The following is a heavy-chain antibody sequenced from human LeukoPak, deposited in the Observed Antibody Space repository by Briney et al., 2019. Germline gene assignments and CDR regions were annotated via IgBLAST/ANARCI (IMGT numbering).Heavy chain of an antibody. CDR1: GFTFSNYW. CDR3: ARGDSSGYYYYGLDV. D-gene: IGHD3-22*01. J-gene: IGHJ6*04. CDR2: MKQDGSEK. Sequence: PGGSLRLSCAASGFTFSNYWMSWVRQAPGKGLEWVANMKQDGSEKYYVDSVKGRLTISRDNAKNSLYLQMNSLRAEDTGVYYCARGDSSGYYYYGLDVWGKGTTVTVSS. V-gene: IGHV3-7*01.